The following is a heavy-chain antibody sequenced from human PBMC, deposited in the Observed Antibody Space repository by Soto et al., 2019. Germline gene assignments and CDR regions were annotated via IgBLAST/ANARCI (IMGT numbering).Heavy chain of an antibody. V-gene: IGHV4-30-2*01. J-gene: IGHJ4*02. D-gene: IGHD3-22*01. CDR1: GGSISSGGYS. CDR2: IYHSGST. CDR3: ARNYYDSSGGFDY. Sequence: TLSLTCAVSGGSISSGGYSWSWIRQPPGKGLEWIGYIYHSGSTYYNPSLKSRVTISVDRSKNQFSLKLSSVTAADTAVYYCARNYYDSSGGFDYWGQGTLVTVSS.